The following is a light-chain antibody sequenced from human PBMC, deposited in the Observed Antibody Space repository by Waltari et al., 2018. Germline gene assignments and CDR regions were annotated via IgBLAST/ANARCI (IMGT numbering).Light chain of an antibody. CDR3: SSYTTSRTWV. J-gene: IGLJ3*02. Sequence: QSALTQPASVSGSPGQLITISCLGSSSDVGAYKYVSWFQQPPGKAPKLIIYDASTRPSGTSDRFSGSKSGNTASLTISGLQAEDEADYYCSSYTTSRTWVFGGGTKLTVL. CDR2: DAS. CDR1: SSDVGAYKY. V-gene: IGLV2-14*03.